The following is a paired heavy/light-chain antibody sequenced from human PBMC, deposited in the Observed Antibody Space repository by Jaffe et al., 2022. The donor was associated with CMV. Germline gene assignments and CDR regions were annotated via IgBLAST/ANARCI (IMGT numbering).Heavy chain of an antibody. J-gene: IGHJ4*02. D-gene: IGHD4-17*01. CDR2: IYYGGST. CDR1: GGSISNYY. CDR3: ASSRNDYSDLSFDY. V-gene: IGHV4-59*08. Sequence: QAQLQESGPGLVKPSETLSLTCTVSGGSISNYYWSWIRQPPGKGLEWIGYIYYGGSTNYNPSLKSRVSISVDTSKNQFSLKLSSVTAADTAVYYCASSRNDYSDLSFDYWGQGTLVTVSS.
Light chain of an antibody. V-gene: IGKV1-5*03. CDR2: KAS. CDR3: QQYNSYPWT. Sequence: DIQMTQSPSTLSASVGDRVTITCRASQSLNSWLAWYQQKPGKAPKLLIYKASSLESGVPSRFSGSGSATEFTLTISSLQPDDFATYYCQQYNSYPWTFGQGTKVEIK. CDR1: QSLNSW. J-gene: IGKJ1*01.